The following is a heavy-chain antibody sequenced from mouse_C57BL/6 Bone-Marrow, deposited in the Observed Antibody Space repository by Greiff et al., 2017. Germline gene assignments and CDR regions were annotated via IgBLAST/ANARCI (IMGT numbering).Heavy chain of an antibody. CDR2: ISNLAYSI. J-gene: IGHJ3*01. CDR1: GFTFSDYG. D-gene: IGHD2-4*01. CDR3: ARLFMITTRRTFAY. V-gene: IGHV5-15*01. Sequence: VQLQQSGGGLVQPGGSLKLSCAASGFTFSDYGMAWVRQAPRKGPEWVAFISNLAYSIYYADTVTGRFTISRENAKNTLYLEMSSLRSEDTAMYYCARLFMITTRRTFAYWGQGTLLTVSA.